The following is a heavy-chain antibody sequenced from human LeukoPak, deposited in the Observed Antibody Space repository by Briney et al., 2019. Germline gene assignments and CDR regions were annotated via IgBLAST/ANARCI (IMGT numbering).Heavy chain of an antibody. CDR2: INHSGSS. CDR3: ARLISSSWSQPYYYYYYMDV. D-gene: IGHD6-13*01. V-gene: IGHV4-34*01. CDR1: GGSFSDYY. J-gene: IGHJ6*03. Sequence: SETLSLTCAVYGGSFSDYYWSWIRQPPGKGLEWIGEINHSGSSNNHPSLKSRVTISVDTSKNQFSLKLSSVTAADTAVYYCARLISSSWSQPYYYYYYMDVWGKGTTVTISS.